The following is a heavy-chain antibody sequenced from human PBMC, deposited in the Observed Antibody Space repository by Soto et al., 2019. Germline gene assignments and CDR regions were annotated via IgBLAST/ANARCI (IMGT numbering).Heavy chain of an antibody. V-gene: IGHV3-23*01. D-gene: IGHD1-26*01. J-gene: IGHJ4*02. Sequence: GSLRLSCAASGFTFNNYAMSWVRQAPGKGLEWVSAIGGSGSGTYYGDSVKGRFTISRDSSKNTLSLQMKSLRAEDTAIYYCAKNIMGPNTAFDYRGQRPLVTVSS. CDR3: AKNIMGPNTAFDY. CDR2: IGGSGSGT. CDR1: GFTFNNYA.